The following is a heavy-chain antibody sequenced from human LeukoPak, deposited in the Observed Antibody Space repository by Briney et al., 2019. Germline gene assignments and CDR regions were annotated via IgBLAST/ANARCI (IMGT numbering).Heavy chain of an antibody. J-gene: IGHJ4*02. CDR1: GFTFSNYA. Sequence: GGSLRLSCAASGFTFSNYAMSWVRQAPGKGLEWVSTISGGGITTYYADSAKGRFTISRDNSKNTTFLQMNSLRADDTAVYYCPRQSYASGWNPFDYWGQGILVTVSS. CDR2: ISGGGITT. CDR3: PRQSYASGWNPFDY. D-gene: IGHD6-19*01. V-gene: IGHV3-23*01.